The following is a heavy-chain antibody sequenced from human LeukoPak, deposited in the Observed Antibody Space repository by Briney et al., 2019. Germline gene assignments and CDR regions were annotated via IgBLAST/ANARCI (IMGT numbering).Heavy chain of an antibody. D-gene: IGHD3-22*01. Sequence: GGSLRLCCAASGITFSNYAMSWVRQAPGKGLERVSAISGSGGSTYCANSVKGRSTISRDNSKNTLYLQMNSLRAEDTALYDCAKRVYYYDSSGYYYFVYWGQGTLVTVSS. CDR2: ISGSGGST. CDR3: AKRVYYYDSSGYYYFVY. J-gene: IGHJ4*02. V-gene: IGHV3-23*01. CDR1: GITFSNYA.